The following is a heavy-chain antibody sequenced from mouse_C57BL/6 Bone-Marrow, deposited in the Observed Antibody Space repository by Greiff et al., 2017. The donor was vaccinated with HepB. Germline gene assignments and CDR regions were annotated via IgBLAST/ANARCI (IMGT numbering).Heavy chain of an antibody. CDR2: IRNKANGYTT. CDR3: ASQLGQGYFDV. J-gene: IGHJ1*03. Sequence: EVQVVESGGGLVQPGGSLSLSCAASGFTFTDYYMSWVRQPPGKALEWLGFIRNKANGYTTEYSASVKGRFTICRDNSQSILYLQMNALSAEDSATYYGASQLGQGYFDVWGTGTTVTVSS. V-gene: IGHV7-3*01. D-gene: IGHD4-1*02. CDR1: GFTFTDYY.